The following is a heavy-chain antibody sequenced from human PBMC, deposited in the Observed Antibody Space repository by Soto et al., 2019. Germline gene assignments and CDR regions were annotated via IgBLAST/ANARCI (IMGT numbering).Heavy chain of an antibody. Sequence: QVQLVQSGGEVKKPGAAVKVSCEASGYTFTSYGISWVRQAPGQGLEWMGWISAYNGNTNNAQKFPGRVTMTTNTSTRTAYMELRILISDDTAVYYCARAGTTTVTTRYFQHWGQGTLVTVSS. CDR1: GYTFTSYG. D-gene: IGHD4-17*01. CDR2: ISAYNGNT. CDR3: ARAGTTTVTTRYFQH. V-gene: IGHV1-18*01. J-gene: IGHJ1*01.